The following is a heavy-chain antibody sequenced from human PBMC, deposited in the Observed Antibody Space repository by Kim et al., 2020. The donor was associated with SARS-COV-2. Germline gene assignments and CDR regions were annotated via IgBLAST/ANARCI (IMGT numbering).Heavy chain of an antibody. V-gene: IGHV6-1*01. CDR2: TYYRSKWYN. J-gene: IGHJ6*02. CDR1: GDSVSSNSAA. D-gene: IGHD6-19*01. CDR3: ARAALPYSSGWYGPYGMDV. Sequence: SQTLSLTCAISGDSVSSNSAAWNWIRQSPSRGLEWLGRTYYRSKWYNDYAVSVKSRITINPDTSKNQFSLQLNSVTPEDTAVYYCARAALPYSSGWYGPYGMDVWGQGTTVTVSS.